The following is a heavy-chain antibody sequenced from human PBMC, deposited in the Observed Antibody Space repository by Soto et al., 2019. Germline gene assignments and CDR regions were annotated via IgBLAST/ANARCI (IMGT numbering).Heavy chain of an antibody. V-gene: IGHV1-18*01. CDR3: ARMGDVPYYYYGLDV. CDR1: GYSFTRYG. CDR2: ISGYNANT. D-gene: IGHD3-16*01. Sequence: QVQLVQSGAEVKKPGASVKVSCKASGYSFTRYGISWVRQAPGQGLEGMGWISGYNANTNYPENLQGRVTMTTDTSTSTAYMEVRSLISDDTAVYYCARMGDVPYYYYGLDVWGQGTTVTVSS. J-gene: IGHJ6*02.